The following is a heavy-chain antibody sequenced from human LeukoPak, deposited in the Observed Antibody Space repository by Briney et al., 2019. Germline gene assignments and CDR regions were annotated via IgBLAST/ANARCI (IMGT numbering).Heavy chain of an antibody. Sequence: PGRSLRLSCAASGFTFSGFGMHWVRQAPGKGLEWVAVISYDESNKYYADSVKGRFTISRDNSKNTVFLQMNSLRAEDTAVYYCARGIRPDYWGQGTLVTVSS. CDR2: ISYDESNK. CDR1: GFTFSGFG. J-gene: IGHJ4*02. D-gene: IGHD3-10*01. V-gene: IGHV3-30*03. CDR3: ARGIRPDY.